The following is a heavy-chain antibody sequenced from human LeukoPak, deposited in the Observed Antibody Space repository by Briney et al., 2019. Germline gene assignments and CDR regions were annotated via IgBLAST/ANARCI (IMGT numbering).Heavy chain of an antibody. V-gene: IGHV3-53*01. J-gene: IGHJ4*01. CDR1: GFTFSDYY. D-gene: IGHD3-22*01. Sequence: PGGSLRLSCAASGFTFSDYYMSWIRQAPGKGLEWVSAVNGDRTFYADSVKGRFTISRDNSKNTLYLQMNSLRAEDTAVYYCAKEVHDSSGYTADYWGQGTLVTVSS. CDR2: VNGDRT. CDR3: AKEVHDSSGYTADY.